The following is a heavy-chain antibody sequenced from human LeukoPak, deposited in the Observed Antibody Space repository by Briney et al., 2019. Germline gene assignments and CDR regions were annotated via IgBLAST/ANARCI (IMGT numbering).Heavy chain of an antibody. CDR3: VGGSHAFDI. D-gene: IGHD2-15*01. CDR1: GFTFSSCG. V-gene: IGHV3-33*01. CDR2: IWYDGSNK. J-gene: IGHJ3*02. Sequence: QAGGSLRLSCAASGFTFSSCGMHWVRQAPGKGLEWVAVIWYDGSNKYYADSVKGRFTISRDNSKNTLYLQMNSLRAEDTAVYYCVGGSHAFDIWGQGTMVTVSS.